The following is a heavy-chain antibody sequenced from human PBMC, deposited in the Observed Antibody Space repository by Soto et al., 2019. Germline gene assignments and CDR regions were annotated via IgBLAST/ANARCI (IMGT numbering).Heavy chain of an antibody. CDR3: AREIPTTVTSVAADM. J-gene: IGHJ3*02. V-gene: IGHV1-18*01. D-gene: IGHD4-17*01. CDR1: GYTFTSYG. Sequence: QAQLVQSGGEVKKPGASVKVSCKASGYTFTSYGVTWVRQAPGQGLEWMGWISGYNGNTNYAQKFQGRVTMTTDTSTNTGYMELRSLRSDDTAVYYCAREIPTTVTSVAADMWGQGTMVTVSS. CDR2: ISGYNGNT.